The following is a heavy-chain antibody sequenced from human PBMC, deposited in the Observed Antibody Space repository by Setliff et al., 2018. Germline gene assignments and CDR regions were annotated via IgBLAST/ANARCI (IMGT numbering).Heavy chain of an antibody. Sequence: ASVKVSCKASGYTFTSYDINWVRQATGQGLEWMGWVNPNSGNTGYAQKFQGRVTMTRNTSISTAYMELSSLRSEDTAVYYCARVVYYYDSSGYQNWYFDLWGRGTLVTVSS. J-gene: IGHJ2*01. D-gene: IGHD3-22*01. V-gene: IGHV1-8*02. CDR2: VNPNSGNT. CDR3: ARVVYYYDSSGYQNWYFDL. CDR1: GYTFTSYD.